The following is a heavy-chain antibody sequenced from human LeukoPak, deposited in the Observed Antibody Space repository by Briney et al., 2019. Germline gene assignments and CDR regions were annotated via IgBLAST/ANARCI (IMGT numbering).Heavy chain of an antibody. CDR1: GGSISSSSYY. J-gene: IGHJ6*03. CDR2: IYYSGST. Sequence: SETLSLTCTVSGGSISSSSYYWGWIRQPPGKGLEWIGYIYYSGSTNYNPSLKSRVTISVDTSKNQFSLKLSSVTAADTAVYYCARDRKVYYYYYMDAWGKGTTVTVSS. CDR3: ARDRKVYYYYYMDA. V-gene: IGHV4-61*01.